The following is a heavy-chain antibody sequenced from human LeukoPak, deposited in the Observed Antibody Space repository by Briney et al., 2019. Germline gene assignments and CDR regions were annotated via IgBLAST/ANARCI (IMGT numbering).Heavy chain of an antibody. CDR2: INHSGST. V-gene: IGHV4-34*01. Sequence: SETLSLTCAVYGGSFSGYYWSWIRQPPGKGLEWIGEINHSGSTNYNPSLKSRVTISVDTSKNQFSLKLSSVTAADTAVYYCAGARGYSYGYDWGQGTLVTVSS. J-gene: IGHJ4*02. D-gene: IGHD5-18*01. CDR1: GGSFSGYY. CDR3: AGARGYSYGYD.